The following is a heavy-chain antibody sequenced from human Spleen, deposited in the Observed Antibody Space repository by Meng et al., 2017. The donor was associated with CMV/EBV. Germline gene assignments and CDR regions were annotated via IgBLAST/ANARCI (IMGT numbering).Heavy chain of an antibody. CDR2: IDWEDGHT. CDR3: ARGIAVAGAFPHFDY. V-gene: IGHV3-20*03. J-gene: IGHJ4*02. D-gene: IGHD6-19*01. CDR1: GFTLDEYG. Sequence: YGFTLDEYGMNGVGQAPGKGLEGVYGIDWEDGHTRYADSVRGRFNISRDNAKNSLYLQMNSLRVDDTALYYWARGIAVAGAFPHFDYWGQGSLVTVSS.